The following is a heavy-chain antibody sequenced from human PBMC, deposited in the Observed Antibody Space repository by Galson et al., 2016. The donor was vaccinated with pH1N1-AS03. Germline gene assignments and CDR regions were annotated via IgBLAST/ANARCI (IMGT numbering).Heavy chain of an antibody. CDR1: GFTFSSYS. V-gene: IGHV3-64*02. CDR2: ISSDGGT. J-gene: IGHJ6*02. Sequence: SLRLSCAASGFTFSSYSIHWVRQAPGKGLEYVSAISSDGGTYYTDSVKGRFTISRDKSKNTVYLQMGSLRPEDVAVYYCAREAEHYYYALDVWGQGTTVTVSS. CDR3: AREAEHYYYALDV.